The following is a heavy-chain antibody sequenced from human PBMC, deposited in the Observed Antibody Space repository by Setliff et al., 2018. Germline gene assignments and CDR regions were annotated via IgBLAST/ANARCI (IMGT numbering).Heavy chain of an antibody. CDR1: GTTFNSHA. CDR3: ARRVGSVGIQLPDY. D-gene: IGHD5-18*01. CDR2: MNPNSGNT. Sequence: ASVKVSCKTSGTTFNSHAINWVRQAPGQGLEWMGWMNPNSGNTGYAQKFQGRVTMTRNTSISTAYMDLSSLRFEDTAVYYCARRVGSVGIQLPDYWGQGTLVTVSS. V-gene: IGHV1-8*01. J-gene: IGHJ4*02.